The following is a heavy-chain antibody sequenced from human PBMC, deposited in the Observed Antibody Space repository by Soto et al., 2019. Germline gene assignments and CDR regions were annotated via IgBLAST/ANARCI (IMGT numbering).Heavy chain of an antibody. CDR3: ARVSYSSSSGSYYFDY. V-gene: IGHV4-31*03. CDR2: IYFSGSA. Sequence: PSETLSLTCTVSGGSITSGGYYWTWIRQHPGKGLEWIGYIYFSGSADYNPSLKSRVGMSLEQSTNQLSLTVRSVTAADTAVYYCARVSYSSSSGSYYFDYWGQGALVTVSS. D-gene: IGHD6-6*01. J-gene: IGHJ4*02. CDR1: GGSITSGGYY.